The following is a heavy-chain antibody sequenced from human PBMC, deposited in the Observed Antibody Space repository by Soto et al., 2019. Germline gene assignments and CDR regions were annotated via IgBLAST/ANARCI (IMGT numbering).Heavy chain of an antibody. CDR1: GDSLSTSYW. CDR2: VYHVGTT. Sequence: QVHLQGSGPQLGKPSETLSLTGAVSGDSLSTSYWWTWARQSPGKGLQWIGQVYHVGTTSYNPALKSRVVISVDKPKNQFSLKLTSMSAADTAVYFCARASYGLGFFDYWGQGSLVAVSS. CDR3: ARASYGLGFFDY. J-gene: IGHJ4*02. D-gene: IGHD3-16*01. V-gene: IGHV4-4*02.